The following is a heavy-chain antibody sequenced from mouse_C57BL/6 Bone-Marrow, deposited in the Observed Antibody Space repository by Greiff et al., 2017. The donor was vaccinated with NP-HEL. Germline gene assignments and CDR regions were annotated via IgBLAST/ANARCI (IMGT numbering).Heavy chain of an antibody. CDR3: ARAGLRDCYFDV. CDR1: GYTFTSYG. Sequence: QVQLQQSGAELARPGASVKLSCKASGYTFTSYGISWVKQRTGQGLEWIGEIYPRSGNTYYNEKFKGKATMTVDKYSSTAYMELRSLTSDDSSVYCCARAGLRDCYFDVWGTGTTVTVSS. V-gene: IGHV1-81*01. CDR2: IYPRSGNT. D-gene: IGHD2-4*01. J-gene: IGHJ1*03.